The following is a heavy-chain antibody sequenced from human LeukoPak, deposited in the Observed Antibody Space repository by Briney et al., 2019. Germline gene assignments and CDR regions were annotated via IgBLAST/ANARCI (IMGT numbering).Heavy chain of an antibody. CDR3: AKDLGGKPYYYYGMDV. V-gene: IGHV3-23*01. CDR1: GFTFSSYA. CDR2: ISGGGGGT. J-gene: IGHJ6*02. Sequence: GGSLRLSCAASGFTFSSYAMSRVRQAPGKGLEWVSAISGGGGGTFYADSVKGRFTISRDNSKNTLNLQMNSLSAEDTAVYYCAKDLGGKPYYYYGMDVWGQGTTVTVSS.